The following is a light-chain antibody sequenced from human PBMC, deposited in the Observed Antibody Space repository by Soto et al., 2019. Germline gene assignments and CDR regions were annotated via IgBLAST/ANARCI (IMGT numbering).Light chain of an antibody. J-gene: IGKJ1*01. V-gene: IGKV3-20*01. CDR1: QSMTNSY. Sequence: VLTQSPATLSLSPGERATLSCRASQSMTNSYLAWYQQRPGQPPRLVIYDTTSRPAGIPDRFSGGGSGTDFTLTISRLEPEDFAVYYCQQYGISSPWTFGQGTRVEIK. CDR2: DTT. CDR3: QQYGISSPWT.